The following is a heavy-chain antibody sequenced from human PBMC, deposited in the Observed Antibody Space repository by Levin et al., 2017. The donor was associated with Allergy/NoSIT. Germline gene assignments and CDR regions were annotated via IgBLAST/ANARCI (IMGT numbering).Heavy chain of an antibody. CDR3: ARDRKLELPRGGYYYYAMDV. Sequence: PSETLSLTCTVSGGSISSGDYYWSWVRRPPGKGLEWIGYIYYTGTTYYNPSLKSRVTISLDMSKNDFSLKLYSVTAADTAVYYCARDRKLELPRGGYYYYAMDVWGQGTTVTVSS. CDR1: GGSISSGDYY. J-gene: IGHJ6*02. D-gene: IGHD1-7*01. CDR2: IYYTGTT. V-gene: IGHV4-30-4*01.